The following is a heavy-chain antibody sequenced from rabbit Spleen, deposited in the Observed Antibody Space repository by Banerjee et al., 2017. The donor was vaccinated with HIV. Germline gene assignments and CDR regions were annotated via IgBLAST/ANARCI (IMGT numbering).Heavy chain of an antibody. CDR2: IYTGSGST. CDR1: GFSFSSNYY. J-gene: IGHJ4*01. D-gene: IGHD7-1*01. CDR3: ARDAGYVGYGSDL. Sequence: QSLEESGGDLVKPGASLTLTCTASGFSFSSNYYMCWVRQAPGKGLEWIACIYTGSGSTYYASWAKGRFTISKTSSTTVTLQMTSLTAADTATYFCARDAGYVGYGSDLWGPGTLVTVS. V-gene: IGHV1S40*01.